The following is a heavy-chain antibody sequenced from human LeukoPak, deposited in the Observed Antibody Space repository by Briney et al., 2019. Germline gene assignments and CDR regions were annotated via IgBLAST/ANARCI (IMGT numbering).Heavy chain of an antibody. Sequence: GESLKISCKGSGYSFPNYWIGWVRQMPGKGLEWLGILYPGDSDTRYSPSFQGQVTISADKSISTAYLQWSSLKASDTAMYYCARRSGGSYYDYWGQGTLVTVSS. CDR1: GYSFPNYW. D-gene: IGHD1-26*01. J-gene: IGHJ4*02. V-gene: IGHV5-51*01. CDR3: ARRSGGSYYDY. CDR2: LYPGDSDT.